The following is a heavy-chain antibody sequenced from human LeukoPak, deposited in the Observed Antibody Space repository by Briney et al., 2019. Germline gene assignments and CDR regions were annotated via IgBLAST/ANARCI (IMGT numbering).Heavy chain of an antibody. CDR1: GGSFSGYY. Sequence: SETLSLTCAVYGGSFSGYYWSWIREPPGKGLEWSGENNHSGSTNYNPSLKSPVTISVDTSKNQFSLKLSSVTAADTAVYYCARYCEGSTTQDNYYYYYMDVWGKGTTVTISS. CDR3: ARYCEGSTTQDNYYYYYMDV. J-gene: IGHJ6*03. CDR2: NNHSGST. V-gene: IGHV4-34*01. D-gene: IGHD1-7*01.